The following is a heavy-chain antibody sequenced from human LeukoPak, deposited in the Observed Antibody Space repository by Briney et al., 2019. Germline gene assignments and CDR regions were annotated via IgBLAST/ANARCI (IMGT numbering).Heavy chain of an antibody. V-gene: IGHV1-2*02. D-gene: IGHD3-3*01. J-gene: IGHJ4*02. Sequence: ASVKVSCKASGYTFTGYYMHWVRQAPGQGLEWMGWINPNSGGTNYAQKFQGRVTMTRDTSISTAYMELSRLRSDDTAVYCCARAKTYYDFWSGSYWGQGTLVTVSS. CDR1: GYTFTGYY. CDR3: ARAKTYYDFWSGSY. CDR2: INPNSGGT.